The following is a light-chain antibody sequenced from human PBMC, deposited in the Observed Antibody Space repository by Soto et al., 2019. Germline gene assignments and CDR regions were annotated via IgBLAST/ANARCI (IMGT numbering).Light chain of an antibody. CDR3: QLWDDRSDQVV. CDR1: NIGRKS. J-gene: IGLJ2*01. CDR2: NDD. V-gene: IGLV3-21*04. Sequence: SYELTQAPSVSVAPGQTARITCGGYNIGRKSVHWFQQKPGQAPILIIYNDDGRPSGIPERISAFNSGDTATLTISRVEAGDEADYYCQLWDDRSDQVVFGGGTKLTVL.